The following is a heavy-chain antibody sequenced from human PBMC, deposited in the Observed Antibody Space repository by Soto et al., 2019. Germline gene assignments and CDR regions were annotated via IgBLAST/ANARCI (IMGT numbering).Heavy chain of an antibody. CDR1: GYSFTSYW. CDR2: IYPGDSDT. CDR3: ATSTAAGGGYDAFDI. J-gene: IGHJ3*02. Sequence: GESLKISCKGSGYSFTSYWIGWVRQMPGKGLEWMGIIYPGDSDTRYSPSFQGQVTISADKSISTAYLQWSSLKASDTAMYYCATSTAAGGGYDAFDIWGQGTMVTVSS. D-gene: IGHD6-13*01. V-gene: IGHV5-51*01.